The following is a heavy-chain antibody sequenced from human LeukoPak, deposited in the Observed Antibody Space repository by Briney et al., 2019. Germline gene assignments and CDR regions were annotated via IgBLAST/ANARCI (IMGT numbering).Heavy chain of an antibody. CDR2: IIPIFGTA. CDR3: ARDHRREGYFTAFDI. CDR1: GGTFSSYA. J-gene: IGHJ3*02. Sequence: ASVKVSCKSSGGTFSSYAISWVRQAPGQGLEWMGGIIPIFGTANYAQKFQGRVTITADEPTSTAYMELSSLRSEDTAVYYCARDHRREGYFTAFDIWGQGTMVTVSS. V-gene: IGHV1-69*13. D-gene: IGHD5-24*01.